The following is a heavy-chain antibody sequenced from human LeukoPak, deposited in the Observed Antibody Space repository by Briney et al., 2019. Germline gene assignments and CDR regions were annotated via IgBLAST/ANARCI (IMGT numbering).Heavy chain of an antibody. CDR2: ISYDGSNK. CDR1: GXTFRSYG. J-gene: IGHJ5*02. Sequence: QPGKSLRLSCAASGXTFRSYGMHWVRQAPGKGLEWAAIISYDGSNKYYADSVRGRFTISRDNSKNTLYLQMNSLRAEDTAVYYCAKEQSNSNYAGWFDPWGQGTLVTVSS. CDR3: AKEQSNSNYAGWFDP. D-gene: IGHD4-11*01. V-gene: IGHV3-30*18.